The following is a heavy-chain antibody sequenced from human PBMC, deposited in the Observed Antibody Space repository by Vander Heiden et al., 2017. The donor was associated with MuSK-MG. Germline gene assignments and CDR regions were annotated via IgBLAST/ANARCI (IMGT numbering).Heavy chain of an antibody. D-gene: IGHD6-19*01. CDR3: ARDGEEWLPGDY. J-gene: IGHJ4*02. Sequence: EVQLVESGGGLVQPGGSLRLAVPAPGFPFSGYWMSWVRQAPGKGLEWVANIKQDGSEKYYVDSGKGRFTISRDNAKNSLYLQMNSLRAEDTAVYYCARDGEEWLPGDYWGQGTLVTVSS. V-gene: IGHV3-7*01. CDR1: GFPFSGYW. CDR2: IKQDGSEK.